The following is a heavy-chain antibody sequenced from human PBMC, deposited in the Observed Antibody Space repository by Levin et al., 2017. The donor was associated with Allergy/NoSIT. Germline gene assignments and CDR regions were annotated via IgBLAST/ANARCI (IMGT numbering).Heavy chain of an antibody. Sequence: LSLTCAASGFTFSSYAMHWVRQAPGKGLEWVAVISYDGSNKYYADSVKGRFTISRDNSKNTLYLQMNSLRAEDTAVYYCARDRYCSSTSCYAFDYWGQGTLVTVSS. V-gene: IGHV3-30*04. J-gene: IGHJ4*02. CDR1: GFTFSSYA. D-gene: IGHD2-2*01. CDR2: ISYDGSNK. CDR3: ARDRYCSSTSCYAFDY.